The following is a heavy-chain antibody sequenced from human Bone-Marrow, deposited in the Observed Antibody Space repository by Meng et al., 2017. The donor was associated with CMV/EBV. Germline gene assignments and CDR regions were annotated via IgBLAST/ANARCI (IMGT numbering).Heavy chain of an antibody. CDR1: GGSISSYY. CDR3: ARGIGWTIITLTRGSKAYAF. Sequence: SETLSLTCTVSGGSISSYYWSWIRQPPGKGLEWIGYIYYSGSTNYNPSLKSRVTISVDTSKNQFSLKLSSVTAADTAVYYCARGIGWTIITLTRGSKAYAFWGQGTMVTVSS. D-gene: IGHD1-20*01. V-gene: IGHV4-59*12. J-gene: IGHJ3*01. CDR2: IYYSGST.